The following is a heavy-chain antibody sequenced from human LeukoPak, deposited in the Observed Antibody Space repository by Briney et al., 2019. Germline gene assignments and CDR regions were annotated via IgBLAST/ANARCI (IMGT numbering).Heavy chain of an antibody. V-gene: IGHV3-48*01. CDR1: GFTFSSYS. CDR2: ISSSSSTI. Sequence: GGSLRLSCAASGFTFSSYSMNWVRQAPGKGLEWVSYISSSSSTIYYADSVKGRFTISRDNAKNSLYLQMNSLRAEDTAVYCCARVPTTIYPYFDYWGQGTLVTVSS. J-gene: IGHJ4*02. D-gene: IGHD4-17*01. CDR3: ARVPTTIYPYFDY.